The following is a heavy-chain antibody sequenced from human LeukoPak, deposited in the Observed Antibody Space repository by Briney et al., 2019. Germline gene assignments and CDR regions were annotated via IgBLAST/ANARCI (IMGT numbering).Heavy chain of an antibody. D-gene: IGHD3-10*01. V-gene: IGHV3-21*01. J-gene: IGHJ4*02. Sequence: GGSLRLSWAASGFTFSSYSMNWVRQAPGKGLEWVSSISSSSSYIYYADSVKGRFTISRDNAKNTLYLQMSSLRVEDTAVYYCTRDLGSWSGLDYRGQGSLVTVSS. CDR2: ISSSSSYI. CDR1: GFTFSSYS. CDR3: TRDLGSWSGLDY.